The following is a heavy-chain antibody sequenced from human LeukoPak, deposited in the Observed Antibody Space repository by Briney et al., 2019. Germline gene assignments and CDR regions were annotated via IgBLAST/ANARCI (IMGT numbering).Heavy chain of an antibody. CDR1: GGSFSGYY. CDR2: INHSGST. CDR3: ASSHYYCSSTSCYFALFDY. J-gene: IGHJ4*02. D-gene: IGHD2-2*01. Sequence: SETLSPTCAVYGGSFSGYYWSWIRQPPGKGLEWIGEINHSGSTNYNPSLKSRVTISVDTSKNQFSLKLSSVTAADTAVYYCASSHYYCSSTSCYFALFDYWGQGTLVTVSS. V-gene: IGHV4-34*01.